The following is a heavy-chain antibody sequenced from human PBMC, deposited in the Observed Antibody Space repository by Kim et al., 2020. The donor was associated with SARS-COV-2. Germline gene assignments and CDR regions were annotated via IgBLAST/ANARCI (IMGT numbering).Heavy chain of an antibody. CDR2: IHYSGTT. CDR1: GGSISSSSYY. V-gene: IGHV4-39*01. J-gene: IGHJ6*01. Sequence: SETLSLTCTVSGGSISSSSYYWGWIRQPPGKGLEWVGSIHYSGTTYYNPSLKSRVTISVDTSKNQFSLKLSSVTAADTAVYYCARHSYYYDSSGSYYY. CDR3: ARHSYYYDSSGSYYY. D-gene: IGHD3-22*01.